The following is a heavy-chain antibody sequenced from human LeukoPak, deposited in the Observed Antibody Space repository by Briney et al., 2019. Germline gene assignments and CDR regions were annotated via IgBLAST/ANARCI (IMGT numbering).Heavy chain of an antibody. J-gene: IGHJ1*01. V-gene: IGHV3-21*04. CDR1: GFTFSSYS. CDR3: AKGFNYGSGRYEYYQH. CDR2: ISSSSSYI. Sequence: GGSLRLSCAASGFTFSSYSMNWVRQAPGKGLEWVSSISSSSSYIYYADSVKGRFTISRDNAKNSLYLQMNTLRTTAVYYCAKGFNYGSGRYEYYQHWGQGTLVTVSS. D-gene: IGHD3-10*01.